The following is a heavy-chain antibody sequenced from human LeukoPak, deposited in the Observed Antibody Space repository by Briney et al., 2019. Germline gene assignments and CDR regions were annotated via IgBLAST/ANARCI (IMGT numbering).Heavy chain of an antibody. CDR1: GFSVSSNY. J-gene: IGHJ3*02. D-gene: IGHD2-2*01. V-gene: IGHV3-53*04. CDR2: IYSGDNT. CDR3: ARDRGDGYCSSTSCSHGFDI. Sequence: GGSLRLSCAASGFSVSSNYMSWVRQAPGKGLEWVSVIYSGDNTYYADSVKGRFAISRHNSKNTLYLQMNSLRAGDTAVYYCARDRGDGYCSSTSCSHGFDIWGQGTLVTVSS.